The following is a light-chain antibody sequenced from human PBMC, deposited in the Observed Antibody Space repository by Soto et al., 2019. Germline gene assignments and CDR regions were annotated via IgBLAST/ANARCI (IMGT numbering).Light chain of an antibody. J-gene: IGKJ4*01. Sequence: AIQLTQSPSSLSASVGDRVTITCRASQGISSALAWYQQQPGKAPSLMIYDASTLESGVPSRFRGSESGTDFTLTIGSLQPEDCTSYYWQQFNSYLLTFGGGTKVEIK. CDR3: QQFNSYLLT. CDR1: QGISSA. V-gene: IGKV1-13*02. CDR2: DAS.